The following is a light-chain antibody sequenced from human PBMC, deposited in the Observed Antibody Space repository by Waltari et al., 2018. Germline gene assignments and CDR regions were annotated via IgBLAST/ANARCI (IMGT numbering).Light chain of an antibody. CDR2: HAS. J-gene: IGKJ4*01. CDR1: QSIKNY. Sequence: EIVLTQSPVTLSLSPGERATLSCRASQSIKNYLAWYQQKPGQAPRLLIYHASNRATGIPARFSGSGSGTDFTLTISSLEPEDFAVYYCQQRTDWPLTFGGGTTVEIK. CDR3: QQRTDWPLT. V-gene: IGKV3-11*01.